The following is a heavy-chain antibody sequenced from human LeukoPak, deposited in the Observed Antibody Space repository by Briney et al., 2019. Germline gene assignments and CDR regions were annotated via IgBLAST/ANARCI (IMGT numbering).Heavy chain of an antibody. CDR2: IIPICGTA. V-gene: IGHV1-69*13. CDR1: GGTFGGYA. J-gene: IGHJ4*02. Sequence: GASVKVSCKASGGTFGGYAISWVRQAPGQGLEWMGGIIPICGTANYAQKLQGRVTIAADSSKRTAYMQRSSLRSEDQACYYCARGTVGGHYYDSRGFEPNDYWGQGTLVTVSS. D-gene: IGHD3-22*01. CDR3: ARGTVGGHYYDSRGFEPNDY.